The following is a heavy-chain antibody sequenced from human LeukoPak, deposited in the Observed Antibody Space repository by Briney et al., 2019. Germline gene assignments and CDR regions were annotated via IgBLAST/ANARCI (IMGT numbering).Heavy chain of an antibody. D-gene: IGHD6-13*01. Sequence: GGSLRLSCAASGFTFSDYYMSWIRQAPGKGLEWISYISYNDRTIHYADSVKGRFIISRDNTKKSLYLQMNSLRVEDTAVYYCARAAGWLDPWGRGTLVTVPS. V-gene: IGHV3-11*01. J-gene: IGHJ5*01. CDR1: GFTFSDYY. CDR2: ISYNDRTI. CDR3: ARAAGWLDP.